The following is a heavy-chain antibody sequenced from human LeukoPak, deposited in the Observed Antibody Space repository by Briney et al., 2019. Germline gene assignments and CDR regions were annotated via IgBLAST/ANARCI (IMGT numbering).Heavy chain of an antibody. CDR3: ATWLQMHF. CDR1: GGSIRGSDFY. D-gene: IGHD5-24*01. Sequence: SETLSLTCTVSGGSIRGSDFYWGWIRQPPGKGLEWIGTIYSTGSTYYNASLKSRVTISVDTSKNQFSLRLTSVTAADTAVYYCATWLQMHFWGQGTLVTVSS. V-gene: IGHV4-39*07. J-gene: IGHJ4*02. CDR2: IYSTGST.